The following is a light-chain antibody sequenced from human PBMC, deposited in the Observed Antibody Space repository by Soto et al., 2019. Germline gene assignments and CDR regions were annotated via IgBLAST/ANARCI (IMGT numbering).Light chain of an antibody. CDR3: QQTNSFPVT. V-gene: IGKV1D-12*01. CDR2: GAS. CDR1: QGIGTW. J-gene: IGKJ5*01. Sequence: DVQATQSPSFVSASVGDTVTITCRASQGIGTWLAWYQQKPGKAPNLLIYGASNLQSGVPPRFSGSGLGTHFTLTIVSLQPEDFATYFCQQTNSFPVTFGQGTRLEI.